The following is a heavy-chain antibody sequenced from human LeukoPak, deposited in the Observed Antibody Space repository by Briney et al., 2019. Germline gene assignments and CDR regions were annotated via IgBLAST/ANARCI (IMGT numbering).Heavy chain of an antibody. CDR1: GGSISSGSYY. J-gene: IGHJ5*02. CDR2: INHSGST. CDR3: ARGPGGISSWYRDWFDP. D-gene: IGHD6-13*01. V-gene: IGHV4-39*07. Sequence: SETLSLTCTVSGGSISSGSYYWSWIRQPPGKGLEWIGEINHSGSTNYNPSLKSRVTISVDTSKNQFSLKLSSVTAADTAVYYCARGPGGISSWYRDWFDPWGQGTLVTVSS.